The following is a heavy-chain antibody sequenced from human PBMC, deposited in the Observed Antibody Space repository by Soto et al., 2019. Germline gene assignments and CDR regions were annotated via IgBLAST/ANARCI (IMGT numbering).Heavy chain of an antibody. D-gene: IGHD6-19*01. CDR3: AKYLAVAATAHSEY. Sequence: EVLLLESGGGLVQPGGSLRLSCAASGFTFSSSVMSWVRQAPGKGLEWVSALSGSGVNTYYADSVKGRFTISRDNSKNTVYLQMTSLRAEDTAIYYCAKYLAVAATAHSEYWGQGTPVTVSS. J-gene: IGHJ4*02. CDR2: LSGSGVNT. V-gene: IGHV3-23*01. CDR1: GFTFSSSV.